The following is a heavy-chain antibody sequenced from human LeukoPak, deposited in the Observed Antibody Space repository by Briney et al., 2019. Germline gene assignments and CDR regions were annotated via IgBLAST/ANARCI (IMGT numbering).Heavy chain of an antibody. CDR2: IYVTGNYI. V-gene: IGHV3-21*01. Sequence: TAGGSLRLSCATSGFTFSRFTFMWVRQAPGKGLEWVASIYVTGNYIYYADSVKGRVTISRDNAKNSVFLQMNSLRVEDTAVYYCAREFNTIGNFDYWGQGALVTVSS. CDR1: GFTFSRFT. J-gene: IGHJ4*02. D-gene: IGHD1-14*01. CDR3: AREFNTIGNFDY.